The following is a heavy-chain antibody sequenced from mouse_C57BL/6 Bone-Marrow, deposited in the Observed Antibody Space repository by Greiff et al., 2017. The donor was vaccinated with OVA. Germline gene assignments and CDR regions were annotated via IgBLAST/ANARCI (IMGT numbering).Heavy chain of an antibody. V-gene: IGHV5-6*01. D-gene: IGHD2-1*01. J-gene: IGHJ3*01. Sequence: EVKLQESGGDLVKPGGSLKLSCAASGFTFSSYGMSWVRQTPDKRLEWVATISSGGSYTYYPDSVKGRFTISRDNAKNTLYLQMSSLKSEDTAMYYCARQGGKGWFAYWGQGTLVTVSA. CDR2: ISSGGSYT. CDR1: GFTFSSYG. CDR3: ARQGGKGWFAY.